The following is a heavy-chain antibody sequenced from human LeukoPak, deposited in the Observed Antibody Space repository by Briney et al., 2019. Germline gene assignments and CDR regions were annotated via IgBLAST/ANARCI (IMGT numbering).Heavy chain of an antibody. J-gene: IGHJ5*02. V-gene: IGHV4-34*01. CDR3: ARQFVVVPAANNWFDP. D-gene: IGHD2-2*01. CDR1: GGSFGDYH. Sequence: PSETLSLTCAVYGGSFGDYHWSWIRQSPGKGLEWIGEINHSGSTNYNPSLKSRVTISVDTSKNQFSLKLSSVTAADTAVYYCARQFVVVPAANNWFDPWGQGTLVTVSS. CDR2: INHSGST.